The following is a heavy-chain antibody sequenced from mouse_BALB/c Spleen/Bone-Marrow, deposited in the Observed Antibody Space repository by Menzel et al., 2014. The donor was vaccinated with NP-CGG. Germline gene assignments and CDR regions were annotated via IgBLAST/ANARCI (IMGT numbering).Heavy chain of an antibody. Sequence: EVKLVESGGGLVKPGGSLKLSCAASGFTFSSYAMSWVRQSPEKRLEWVAEISSGGSYTYYPDTVTGRFTISRDNAKNTPYLEMSSLRSEDTAMYYCARDHYGYYTMDYWGQGTSVTVSS. CDR2: ISSGGSYT. CDR1: GFTFSSYA. CDR3: ARDHYGYYTMDY. D-gene: IGHD1-2*01. J-gene: IGHJ4*01. V-gene: IGHV5-9-4*01.